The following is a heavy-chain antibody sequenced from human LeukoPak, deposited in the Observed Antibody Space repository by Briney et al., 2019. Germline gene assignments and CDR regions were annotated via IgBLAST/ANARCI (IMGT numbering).Heavy chain of an antibody. V-gene: IGHV4-39*01. CDR1: GGSISSSSYY. J-gene: IGHJ4*02. CDR2: IYYSGST. Sequence: PSETLSLTCTVSGGSISSSSYYWGWIRQPPGKGLEWIGSIYYSGSTYYNPSLKSRVTISVDTSKNQFPLKLSSVTAADTAVYYCARHHSSGWATFDYWGQGTLVTVSS. D-gene: IGHD6-19*01. CDR3: ARHHSSGWATFDY.